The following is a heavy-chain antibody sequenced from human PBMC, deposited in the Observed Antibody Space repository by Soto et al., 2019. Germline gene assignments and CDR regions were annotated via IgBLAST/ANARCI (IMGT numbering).Heavy chain of an antibody. CDR1: GASISSNLYY. Sequence: QLHLQESGPGLVKPSETLSLTCTVSGASISSNLYYWGWIRQPPGKGLECIGSIYSSGTTYYSPSLESRVTISVDTSKNQFSLKLTSVIAADTAIYYCARRGYCGGGRCRLDRPFDYWGQGTLVTVSS. CDR2: IYSSGTT. J-gene: IGHJ4*02. V-gene: IGHV4-39*01. D-gene: IGHD2-15*01. CDR3: ARRGYCGGGRCRLDRPFDY.